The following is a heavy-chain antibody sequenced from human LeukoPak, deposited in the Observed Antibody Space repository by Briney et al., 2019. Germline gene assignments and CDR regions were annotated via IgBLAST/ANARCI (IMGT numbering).Heavy chain of an antibody. CDR3: AREGSGVAGHFDY. Sequence: GGSLRLSCAASGFTFSSYRMNWVRRAPGKGLEWVSSISSSSSYIYYADSVKGRFTISRDNAKNSLYLQMNSLRAEDTAVCYCAREGSGVAGHFDYWGQGTLVTVSS. CDR1: GFTFSSYR. D-gene: IGHD6-19*01. V-gene: IGHV3-21*01. J-gene: IGHJ4*02. CDR2: ISSSSSYI.